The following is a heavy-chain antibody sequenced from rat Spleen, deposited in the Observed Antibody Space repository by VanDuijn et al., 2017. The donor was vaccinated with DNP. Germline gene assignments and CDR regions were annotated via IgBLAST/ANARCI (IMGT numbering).Heavy chain of an antibody. CDR1: GFTFSDYN. J-gene: IGHJ2*01. D-gene: IGHD1-12*01. Sequence: EVQLVESGGGLVQPGRSLKLSCAASGFTFSDYNMAWVRQVPGKGLDWVASITSGGGYTYYPDSVMGRFTISRDNGKSTLYLQMDSLRSEDTATYYCTTLNYYASLSEYFDYWGPGVMVTVSS. CDR2: ITSGGGYT. V-gene: IGHV5-25*01. CDR3: TTLNYYASLSEYFDY.